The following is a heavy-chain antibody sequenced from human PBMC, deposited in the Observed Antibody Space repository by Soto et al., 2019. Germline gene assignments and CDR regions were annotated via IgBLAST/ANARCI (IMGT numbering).Heavy chain of an antibody. CDR2: ISGSGGST. CDR3: AKDSLKNVYGDSLDY. J-gene: IGHJ4*02. Sequence: EVQLLESGGGLVQPGGSLRLSCAASGFTFSSYAMSWVRQAPGKGLEWGSAISGSGGSTYYADSVKGRFTISRDNSKNTLYLQMNSLRAEDTAVYYCAKDSLKNVYGDSLDYWGQGTLVTVSS. CDR1: GFTFSSYA. V-gene: IGHV3-23*01. D-gene: IGHD4-17*01.